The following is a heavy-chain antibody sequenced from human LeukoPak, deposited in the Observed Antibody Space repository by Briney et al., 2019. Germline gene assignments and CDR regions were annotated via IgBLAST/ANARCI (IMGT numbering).Heavy chain of an antibody. CDR3: AKGAYSYEYYFDY. D-gene: IGHD5-18*01. CDR1: GFTFSSYG. V-gene: IGHV3-30*18. CDR2: ISYDGSNK. Sequence: GRSLRLSCAASGFTFSSYGMHWVRQAPGKGLEWVAVISYDGSNKYYADSVKGRFTISRDNSKNTLHLQMNSLRAEDTAVYYCAKGAYSYEYYFDYWGQGTLVTVSS. J-gene: IGHJ4*02.